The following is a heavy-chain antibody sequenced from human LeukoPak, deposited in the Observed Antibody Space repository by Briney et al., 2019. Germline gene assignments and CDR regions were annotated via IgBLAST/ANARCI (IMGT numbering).Heavy chain of an antibody. CDR1: GGSFSGYY. CDR3: ARREAYSYGLTYYYSMDV. J-gene: IGHJ6*03. Sequence: SETLTLTCAVYGGSFSGYYWSWIRQPPGKGLEWIGEIIHSGSNNYNPSPKRGVTISVTKSKNQSTLKLSSVTAADTAVYYCARREAYSYGLTYYYSMDVSDKGTTVTVS. CDR2: IIHSGSN. V-gene: IGHV4-34*12. D-gene: IGHD5-18*01.